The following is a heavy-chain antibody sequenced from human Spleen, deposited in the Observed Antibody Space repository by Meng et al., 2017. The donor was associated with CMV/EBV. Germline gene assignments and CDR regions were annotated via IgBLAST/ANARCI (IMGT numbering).Heavy chain of an antibody. Sequence: ASVKVSCKTSEDSFTTYYMHWVRQAPGQGLEWMGWIRPKSGDTEYAHKFQERVTLTRDTSITTAYMELSRLRSDDTAVYFCARGGAEVTTWSPYWGQGTLVTVSS. D-gene: IGHD4-11*01. J-gene: IGHJ4*02. V-gene: IGHV1-2*02. CDR2: IRPKSGDT. CDR3: ARGGAEVTTWSPY. CDR1: EDSFTTYY.